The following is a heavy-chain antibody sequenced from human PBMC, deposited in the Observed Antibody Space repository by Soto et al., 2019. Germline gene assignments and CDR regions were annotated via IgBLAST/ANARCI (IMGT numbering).Heavy chain of an antibody. D-gene: IGHD6-13*01. CDR1: GGSISSYY. CDR3: ARGTYSSSWFMYYFDY. J-gene: IGHJ4*02. CDR2: IYYSGST. V-gene: IGHV4-59*01. Sequence: SETLSLTCTVSGGSISSYYWSWIRQPPGKGLEWIGYIYYSGSTNYNPSLKSRVTISVDTSKNQFSLKLSSVTAADTAVYYCARGTYSSSWFMYYFDYWGQGTLVTSPQ.